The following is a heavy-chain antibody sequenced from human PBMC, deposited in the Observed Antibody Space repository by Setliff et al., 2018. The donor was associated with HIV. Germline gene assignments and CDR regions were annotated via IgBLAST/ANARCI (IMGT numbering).Heavy chain of an antibody. D-gene: IGHD5-12*01. J-gene: IGHJ4*02. CDR1: GFTVSSNY. Sequence: PGGSLRLSCAASGFTVSSNYMSWVRQAPGKGLEWVSVIYSCGSTYYADSVKGRFTISRDNSRNTLSLQMNSLTTDDTAVYYCAKVGREYSGYDFTFDHWGQGTLVTVSS. V-gene: IGHV3-66*01. CDR2: IYSCGST. CDR3: AKVGREYSGYDFTFDH.